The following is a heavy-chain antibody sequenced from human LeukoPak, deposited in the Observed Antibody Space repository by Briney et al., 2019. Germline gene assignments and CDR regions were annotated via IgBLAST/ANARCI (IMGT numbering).Heavy chain of an antibody. Sequence: GGSLRLSCAASGFTVSSNYMSWVRQAPGKGLEWGSVIYSGGSTYYPDSVKGRFTISRDNSKKTLYLQMNSLRAEDTAVYYCARVSSSSGWYVGFDYWGQGTLVTVSS. V-gene: IGHV3-66*01. CDR1: GFTVSSNY. CDR3: ARVSSSSGWYVGFDY. J-gene: IGHJ4*02. CDR2: IYSGGST. D-gene: IGHD6-19*01.